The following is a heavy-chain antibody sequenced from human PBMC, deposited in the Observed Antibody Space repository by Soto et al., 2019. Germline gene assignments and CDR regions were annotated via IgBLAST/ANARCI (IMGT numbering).Heavy chain of an antibody. J-gene: IGHJ5*02. CDR2: INAGNGNT. CDR3: ARDGIAAAGTSWFDP. D-gene: IGHD6-13*01. V-gene: IGHV1-3*01. Sequence: ASVKVSCKASGYTFTSYAMHWVRQAPGQRLEWMGWINAGNGNTKYSQKFQGRVTITRDTSASTAYMELSSPRSEDTAVYYCARDGIAAAGTSWFDPWGQGTLVTVSS. CDR1: GYTFTSYA.